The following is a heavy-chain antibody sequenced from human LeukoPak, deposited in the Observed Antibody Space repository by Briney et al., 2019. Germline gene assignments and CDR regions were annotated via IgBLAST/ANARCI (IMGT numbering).Heavy chain of an antibody. V-gene: IGHV3-23*01. Sequence: PGGSLRLSCAASGFTFSSYAMSWVRQAPGKGLEWVSAISGSGGSTYYADSVKGRFTISRDNSKNTLYLQMNSLRAEDTAVYYCAKITERSIAAAGPFDYWGQGTLVTVSS. D-gene: IGHD6-13*01. CDR2: ISGSGGST. J-gene: IGHJ4*02. CDR1: GFTFSSYA. CDR3: AKITERSIAAAGPFDY.